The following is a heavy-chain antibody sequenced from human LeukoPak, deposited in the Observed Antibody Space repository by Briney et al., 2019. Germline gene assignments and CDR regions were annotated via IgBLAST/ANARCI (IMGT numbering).Heavy chain of an antibody. V-gene: IGHV3-23*01. CDR1: GFTSIAYA. D-gene: IGHD3-16*02. CDR2: ISGGGVTT. Sequence: GGSLRLSCVGSGFTSIAYALTWARQAPGKGLEWVSGISGGGVTTYYADSVKGRFTISRDNSKNTLYLQMNSLRAEDTAVYYCARERDYVWGSYRYFDYWGQGTLVTVSS. J-gene: IGHJ4*02. CDR3: ARERDYVWGSYRYFDY.